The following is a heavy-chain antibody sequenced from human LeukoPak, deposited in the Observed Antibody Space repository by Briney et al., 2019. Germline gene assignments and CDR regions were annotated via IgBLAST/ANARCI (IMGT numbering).Heavy chain of an antibody. Sequence: ASVKVSCKASGYTFTGYYMHWVRQATGQGLEWMGWMNPNSGNTGYAQKFQGRVTITRNTSISTAYMELSSLKSEDTAVYYCARGREVVVAATLPYDYWGQGTLVTVSS. CDR2: MNPNSGNT. V-gene: IGHV1-8*03. CDR3: ARGREVVVAATLPYDY. J-gene: IGHJ4*02. D-gene: IGHD2-15*01. CDR1: GYTFTGYY.